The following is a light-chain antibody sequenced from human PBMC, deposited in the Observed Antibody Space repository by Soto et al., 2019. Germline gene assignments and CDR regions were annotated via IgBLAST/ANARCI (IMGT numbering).Light chain of an antibody. CDR3: MQGTHCWT. V-gene: IGKV2-30*01. CDR1: QSLVYSDGHTY. Sequence: DVVMTQSPLSLPVTLGQPASISCRSSQSLVYSDGHTYLNWFQQRPGQSPRRLIYKVSNRDSGVRDRFSGSVSGTDFTLKISRVEAEDVGVYYCMQGTHCWTFGQGTKVEIK. J-gene: IGKJ1*01. CDR2: KVS.